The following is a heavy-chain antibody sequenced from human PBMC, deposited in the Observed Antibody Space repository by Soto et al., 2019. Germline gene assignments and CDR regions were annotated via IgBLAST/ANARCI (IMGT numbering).Heavy chain of an antibody. D-gene: IGHD2-21*01. Sequence: GGSLRLSCAASGFTFSSYGMHWVRQAPGKGLEWVAVIWYDGSNKYYADSVKGRFTISRDNSKNTLYLQMNSLRAEDTAVYYCAAFPEWWRWLATYWGQGTLVTVSS. V-gene: IGHV3-33*01. J-gene: IGHJ4*02. CDR2: IWYDGSNK. CDR3: AAFPEWWRWLATY. CDR1: GFTFSSYG.